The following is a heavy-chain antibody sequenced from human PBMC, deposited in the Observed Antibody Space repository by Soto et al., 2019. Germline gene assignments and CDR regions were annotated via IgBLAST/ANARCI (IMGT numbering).Heavy chain of an antibody. CDR1: GFTFRSYA. D-gene: IGHD3-10*01. CDR2: ISFDGTNK. J-gene: IGHJ4*02. CDR3: GREESGYYGSGSYSRFDF. Sequence: PGGSLRLSCAASGFTFRSYAMHWVRQAPGKGLEWVALISFDGTNKYYAESVRGRFTISRDNSENTVHLEMTSLRLADTAVYFCGREESGYYGSGSYSRFDFWGQGALVTVSS. V-gene: IGHV3-30-3*01.